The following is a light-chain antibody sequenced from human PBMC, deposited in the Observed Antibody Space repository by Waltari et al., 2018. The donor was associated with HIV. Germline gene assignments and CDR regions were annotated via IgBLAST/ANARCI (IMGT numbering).Light chain of an antibody. V-gene: IGLV2-11*01. CDR1: SSDVGGYNY. CDR2: DVT. J-gene: IGLJ3*02. CDR3: CSDAGNYPVL. Sequence: QSALTQPRSVSGSPGQSVTISCTGTSSDVGGYNYVSWYQQNPGKTPKFIIYDVTKRPSVLPVRFSVAQSGNTASLTISGLQAEYGAAYYCCSDAGNYPVLFGGGTELTVL.